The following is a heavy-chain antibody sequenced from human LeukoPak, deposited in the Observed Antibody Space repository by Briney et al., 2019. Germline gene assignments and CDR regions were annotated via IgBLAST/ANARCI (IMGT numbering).Heavy chain of an antibody. J-gene: IGHJ3*02. D-gene: IGHD3-16*02. V-gene: IGHV1-2*06. CDR2: INPNSGGT. CDR3: ARADYVRGSYRYWAFDI. Sequence: ASVKVPCKASGYTFTGYYMHWVRQAPGQGLEWMGRINPNSGGTNYAQKFQGRVTMTRDTSISTAYMELSRLRSDDTAVYYCARADYVRGSYRYWAFDIWGQGTMVTVSS. CDR1: GYTFTGYY.